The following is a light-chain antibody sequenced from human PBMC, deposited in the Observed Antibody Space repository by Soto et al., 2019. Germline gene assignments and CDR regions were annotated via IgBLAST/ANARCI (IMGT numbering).Light chain of an antibody. CDR1: SSDVGGYNY. CDR2: DVT. V-gene: IGLV2-11*01. Sequence: QSALTQPRSVSGSPGQSVTISCTGTSSDVGGYNYVSWYQQHPGKAPKLLIYDVTERPSGVSDRFSGSKSGNTASLPISGLQAEDEADYYCCSYAGSYTYVFGTGTKLTVL. J-gene: IGLJ1*01. CDR3: CSYAGSYTYV.